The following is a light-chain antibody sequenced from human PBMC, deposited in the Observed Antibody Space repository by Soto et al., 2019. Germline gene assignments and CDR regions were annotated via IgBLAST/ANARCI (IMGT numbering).Light chain of an antibody. Sequence: EIVLTQSPGTLSLSPGERAALSCRASQRVSSSYLAWYQQKPGQAPRLLIYGASSRATGIPDRFSGSGSGTDFTLTINRLEPEDFAVYYCQQYGSSPAYTFGQGTKLEIK. CDR2: GAS. V-gene: IGKV3-20*01. J-gene: IGKJ2*01. CDR1: QRVSSSY. CDR3: QQYGSSPAYT.